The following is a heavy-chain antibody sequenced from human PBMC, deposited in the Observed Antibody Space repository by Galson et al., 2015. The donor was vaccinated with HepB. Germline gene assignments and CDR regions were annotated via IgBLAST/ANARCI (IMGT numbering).Heavy chain of an antibody. CDR2: ISYDGSNK. J-gene: IGHJ4*02. V-gene: IGHV3-30*18. CDR3: AKDHLEMATITEAFDY. CDR1: GFTFSSYG. Sequence: SLRLSCAASGFTFSSYGMHWVRQAPGKGLEWVAVISYDGSNKYYADSVKGRFTISRDNSKNALYLQMNSLRAEDTAVYYCAKDHLEMATITEAFDYWGQGTLVTVSS. D-gene: IGHD5-24*01.